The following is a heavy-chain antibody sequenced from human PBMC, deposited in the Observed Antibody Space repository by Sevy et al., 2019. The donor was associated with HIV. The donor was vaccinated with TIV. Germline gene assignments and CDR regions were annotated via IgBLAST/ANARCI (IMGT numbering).Heavy chain of an antibody. CDR1: DGSFSGYY. D-gene: IGHD4-4*01. J-gene: IGHJ5*02. V-gene: IGHV4-34*01. CDR3: ARGRLTTVTDNWFDP. Sequence: SDTLSLTCAVYDGSFSGYYWSWIRQPPGKGLEWIGEINHSGSTNYNPSLKSRVTISVDTSKNQFSLKLSSVTAADTAVYYCARGRLTTVTDNWFDPWGQGTLVTVSS. CDR2: INHSGST.